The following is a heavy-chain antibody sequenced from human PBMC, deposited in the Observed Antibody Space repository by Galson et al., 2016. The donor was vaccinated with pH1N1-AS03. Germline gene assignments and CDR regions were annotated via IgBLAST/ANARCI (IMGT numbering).Heavy chain of an antibody. D-gene: IGHD4-23*01. V-gene: IGHV3-7*01. CDR3: VRDFRWGGNSGY. J-gene: IGHJ4*02. CDR2: IDQGGSVQ. CDR1: GFTFSDYW. Sequence: SLRLSCAVSGFTFSDYWMTWVRQAPGKGLDWLANIDQGGSVQRYVDPVKGRFTISRDNAKNSLFLQMNSLRAEDTAVYYCVRDFRWGGNSGYWGQGTLVTVSS.